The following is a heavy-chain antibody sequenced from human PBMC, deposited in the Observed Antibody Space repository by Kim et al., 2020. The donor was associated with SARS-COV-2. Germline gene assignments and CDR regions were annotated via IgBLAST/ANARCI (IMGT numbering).Heavy chain of an antibody. D-gene: IGHD2-21*01. CDR1: GFTFSSYW. CDR3: VRGIASA. J-gene: IGHJ5*02. CDR2: LNQDGSAK. Sequence: GGSLRLSCAASGFTFSSYWMSWVRQAPGKGLEWVANLNQDGSAKFYVDPVKGRFTISRDNAKNSVFLQMNSLRAEDTAVYYCVRGIASAWGQGTLVTV. V-gene: IGHV3-7*03.